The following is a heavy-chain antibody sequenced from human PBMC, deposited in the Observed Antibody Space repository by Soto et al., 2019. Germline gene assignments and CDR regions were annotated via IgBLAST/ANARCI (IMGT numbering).Heavy chain of an antibody. CDR3: ARDPPYSGSYLDDY. V-gene: IGHV3-48*02. D-gene: IGHD1-26*01. Sequence: EVQLVESGGGLVQPGGSLRLPCAASGFTFCRYRMNWVRQAPGEGRVWVSYISSSSSTIYYADSVKGRFTISRDNAKNSLYLQMNSLRDEDTAVYYCARDPPYSGSYLDDYWGQGTLVTVSS. CDR2: ISSSSSTI. CDR1: GFTFCRYR. J-gene: IGHJ4*02.